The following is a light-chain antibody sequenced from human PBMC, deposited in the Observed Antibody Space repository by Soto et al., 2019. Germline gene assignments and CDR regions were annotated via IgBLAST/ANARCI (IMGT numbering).Light chain of an antibody. Sequence: EIVMTQSPAILSASPGERATLSCRASQSVSSNLAWYQQKPGQAPRHLIYRASNRATGIPAGFSGSGSGTEFTLTLSSLQSEDFAVYYCQQYNNWPLTFGQGTKVEIK. CDR2: RAS. V-gene: IGKV3-15*01. J-gene: IGKJ1*01. CDR1: QSVSSN. CDR3: QQYNNWPLT.